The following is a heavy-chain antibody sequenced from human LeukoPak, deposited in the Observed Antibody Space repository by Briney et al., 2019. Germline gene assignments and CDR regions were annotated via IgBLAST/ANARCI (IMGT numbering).Heavy chain of an antibody. V-gene: IGHV1-69*13. J-gene: IGHJ4*02. CDR1: GGTFSSYA. CDR2: IIPIFGTA. D-gene: IGHD6-19*01. Sequence: SVKVSCKASGGTFSSYAISWVRRAPGQGLEWMGGIIPIFGTANYAQKFQGRVTITADESTSTAYMELSSLRSEDTAVYYCARDLIGLYSSGGWGQGTLVTVSS. CDR3: ARDLIGLYSSGG.